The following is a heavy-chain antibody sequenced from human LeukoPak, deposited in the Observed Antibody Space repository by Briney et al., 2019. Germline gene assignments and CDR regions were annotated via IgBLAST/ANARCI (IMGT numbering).Heavy chain of an antibody. CDR3: ARTLQRRGNPGDYYYYYGMDV. CDR2: ISYDGSNK. J-gene: IGHJ6*02. CDR1: GFTFSSYA. Sequence: GGSLRLSCAASGFTFSSYAMHWVRQAPGKGLEWVAVISYDGSNKYYADSVKGRFTISRDNSKNTLYLQMNSLRAEDTAVYYCARTLQRRGNPGDYYYYYGMDVWGQGTTVTVSS. V-gene: IGHV3-30-3*01. D-gene: IGHD4-23*01.